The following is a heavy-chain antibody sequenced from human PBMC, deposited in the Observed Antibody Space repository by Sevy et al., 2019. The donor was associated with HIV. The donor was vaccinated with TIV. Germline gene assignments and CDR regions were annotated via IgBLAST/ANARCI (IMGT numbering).Heavy chain of an antibody. J-gene: IGHJ4*02. D-gene: IGHD6-19*01. CDR3: AREDIRVAGIGYYFHS. CDR1: GFSISGYG. V-gene: IGHV3-33*01. CDR2: IWYDGTNK. Sequence: GGSLRLSCAASGFSISGYGMHWVRQAPGKGLEWVAVIWYDGTNKEYAGSVKGRFTISRDNSKNTLYLQMNSLRAEDTAVYYCAREDIRVAGIGYYFHSWGQGTLVTASS.